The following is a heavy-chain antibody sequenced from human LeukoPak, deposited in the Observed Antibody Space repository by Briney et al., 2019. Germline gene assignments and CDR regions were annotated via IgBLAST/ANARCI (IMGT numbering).Heavy chain of an antibody. V-gene: IGHV3-48*01. CDR2: ISSSSSTI. CDR3: ARVCGSSIAARRSYYYYMDV. Sequence: PGGSPRLSCAASGFTFSSYSMNWVRQAPGKGLEWVSYISSSSSTIYYADSVKGRFTISRDNAKNSLYLQMNSLRAEDTAVYYCARVCGSSIAARRSYYYYMDVWGKGTTVTVSS. J-gene: IGHJ6*03. D-gene: IGHD6-6*01. CDR1: GFTFSSYS.